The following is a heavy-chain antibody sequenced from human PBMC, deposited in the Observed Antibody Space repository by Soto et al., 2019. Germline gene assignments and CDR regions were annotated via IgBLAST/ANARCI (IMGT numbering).Heavy chain of an antibody. D-gene: IGHD6-13*01. J-gene: IGHJ6*02. CDR3: ARGGSSWYDYYYGMDV. CDR2: INHSGST. CDR1: GGSFSGYY. V-gene: IGHV4-34*01. Sequence: QVQLQQWGAGLLKPSETLSLTCAVYGGSFSGYYWSWIRQPPGKGLEWIGEINHSGSTNYNPSLKSRVTISVDTSKNQFSLKLSSVTAADTAVYYCARGGSSWYDYYYGMDVWGQGTTVTVSS.